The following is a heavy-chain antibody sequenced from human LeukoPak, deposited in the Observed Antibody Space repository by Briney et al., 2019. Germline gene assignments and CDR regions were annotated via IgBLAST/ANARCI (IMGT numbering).Heavy chain of an antibody. CDR1: GFTFSTYW. J-gene: IGHJ4*02. V-gene: IGHV3-74*01. CDR3: ARGFWTGVEY. Sequence: PGGSLRLSCAASGFTFSTYWMHWVRQAPGEGPVWVSRIKSDGSDTSYADSVKGRFTISRDNAKNTLYLQMNSLRAEDTAVYYCARGFWTGVEYWGQGALVTVSS. D-gene: IGHD3/OR15-3a*01. CDR2: IKSDGSDT.